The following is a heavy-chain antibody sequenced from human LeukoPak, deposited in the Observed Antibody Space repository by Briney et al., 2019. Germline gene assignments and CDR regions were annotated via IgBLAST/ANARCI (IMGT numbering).Heavy chain of an antibody. CDR3: ARDNTREYTVRGYSYGWFLTTVCLDY. D-gene: IGHD5-18*01. V-gene: IGHV1-3*01. CDR2: INAGNGNT. J-gene: IGHJ4*02. Sequence: ASVKVSCKASGYTFTSYAMHWVRQAPGQRLEWMGWINAGNGNTKYSQKFQGRVTITRDTSASTAYMELSSLRSEDTAVYYCARDNTREYTVRGYSYGWFLTTVCLDYWGQGTLVTVSS. CDR1: GYTFTSYA.